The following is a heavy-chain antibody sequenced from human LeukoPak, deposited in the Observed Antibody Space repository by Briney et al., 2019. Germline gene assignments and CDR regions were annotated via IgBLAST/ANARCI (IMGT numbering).Heavy chain of an antibody. CDR3: ARDSSSWERGGFDP. Sequence: SETLSLTCTVSGGSISSYYWSWIRQPPGEGLEWIGYIYYSGSTNYNPSLKSRVTISVDTSKNQFSLKLSSVTAADTAVYYCARDSSSWERGGFDPWGQGTLVTVSS. D-gene: IGHD6-13*01. CDR2: IYYSGST. V-gene: IGHV4-59*01. CDR1: GGSISSYY. J-gene: IGHJ5*02.